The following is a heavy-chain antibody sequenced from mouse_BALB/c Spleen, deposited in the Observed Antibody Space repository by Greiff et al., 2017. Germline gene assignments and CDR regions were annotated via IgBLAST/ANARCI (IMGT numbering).Heavy chain of an antibody. V-gene: IGHV14-3*02. J-gene: IGHJ4*01. D-gene: IGHD2-2*01. Sequence: EVQLQQSGAELVKPGASVKLSCTASGFNIKDTYMHWVKQRPEQGLEWIGRIDPANGNTKYDPKFQGKATITADTSANTAYLQLSSLTSEDTAVYYCARGGGYNVPCDAMDYWGQGTSVTVSS. CDR1: GFNIKDTY. CDR2: IDPANGNT. CDR3: ARGGGYNVPCDAMDY.